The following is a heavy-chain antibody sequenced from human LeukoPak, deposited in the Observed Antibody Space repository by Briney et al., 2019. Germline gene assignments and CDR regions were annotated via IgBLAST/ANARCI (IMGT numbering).Heavy chain of an antibody. V-gene: IGHV1-46*01. CDR2: INPSGGST. CDR1: GYTFTIYY. J-gene: IGHJ4*02. D-gene: IGHD3-16*01. Sequence: GASVTVSFKASGYTFTIYYMHWVRQAPGQGLEWVGIINPSGGSTSYAQKFQGRVTMTRDTSTSTVYMELSSLRSEDTAVYYCARSVRMITTGFDYWGQGTLVTVSS. CDR3: ARSVRMITTGFDY.